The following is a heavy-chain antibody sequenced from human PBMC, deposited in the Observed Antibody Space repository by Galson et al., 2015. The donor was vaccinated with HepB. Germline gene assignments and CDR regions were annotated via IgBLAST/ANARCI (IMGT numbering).Heavy chain of an antibody. CDR2: ISSISSIM. D-gene: IGHD5-12*01. CDR1: GFTFSSHS. V-gene: IGHV3-48*02. Sequence: SLRLSCAASGFTFSSHSMNWVRQAPGKGLEWVSYISSISSIMYYAGSVKGRFTISRDNAKNSLHLQMNSLRDEDTAVYYCARDPKYSGYVFGPWGQGTLVTVSS. J-gene: IGHJ5*02. CDR3: ARDPKYSGYVFGP.